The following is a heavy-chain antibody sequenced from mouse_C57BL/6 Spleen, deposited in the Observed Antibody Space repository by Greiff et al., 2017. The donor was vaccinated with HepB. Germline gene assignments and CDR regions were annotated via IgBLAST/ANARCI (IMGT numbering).Heavy chain of an antibody. CDR3: AFTTVVATDY. V-gene: IGHV1-64*01. J-gene: IGHJ2*01. CDR1: GYTFTSYW. D-gene: IGHD1-1*01. Sequence: VQLQQSGAELVKPGASVKLSCKASGYTFTSYWMHWVKQRPGQGLEWIGMIHPNSGSTNYNEKFKSKATLTVDKSSSTAYMQLSSLTSEDSAVYYCAFTTVVATDYWGQGTTRTVSS. CDR2: IHPNSGST.